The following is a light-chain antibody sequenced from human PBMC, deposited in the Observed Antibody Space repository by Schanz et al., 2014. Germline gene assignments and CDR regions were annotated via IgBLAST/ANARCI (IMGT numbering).Light chain of an antibody. J-gene: IGKJ4*01. CDR3: QQSKSFPLT. Sequence: EIVLTQSPGTLSLSPGGRATLSCRASQSVTSNYFAWYQQKPGQAPRLLIYDASNRATGIPARFSGSGSGADFTLTISSLEPEDFATYYCQQSKSFPLTFGGGTKVEMK. CDR1: QSVTSNY. V-gene: IGKV3-20*01. CDR2: DAS.